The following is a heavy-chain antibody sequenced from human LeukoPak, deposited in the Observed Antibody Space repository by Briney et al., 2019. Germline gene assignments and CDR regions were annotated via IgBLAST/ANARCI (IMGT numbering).Heavy chain of an antibody. Sequence: QPGRSLRLSCAASGITFSSYGMHWVRQAPGKGLEWVAVIWYDGSNKYYADSVKGRFTISRDNSKNTLYLQMNSLRAEDTAVYYCARVEPSDILTGPFDYWGQGTLVTVSS. CDR3: ARVEPSDILTGPFDY. J-gene: IGHJ4*02. V-gene: IGHV3-33*01. CDR2: IWYDGSNK. CDR1: GITFSSYG. D-gene: IGHD3-9*01.